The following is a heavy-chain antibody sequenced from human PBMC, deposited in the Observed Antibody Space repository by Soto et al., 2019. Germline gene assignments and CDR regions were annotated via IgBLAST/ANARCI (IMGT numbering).Heavy chain of an antibody. D-gene: IGHD1-26*01. CDR3: AKLEGGWYFDY. CDR1: GFTFNTYD. Sequence: EVQLLESGGGLVQPGGSLRLSCAASGFTFNTYDMSWVRQAPGKGLEWVSSISGSGGSTYYADSVKGRFTISRDNSKNTLYRQRNSLRAEDTAVYSCAKLEGGWYFDYWGQGTLVTVSS. CDR2: ISGSGGST. J-gene: IGHJ4*02. V-gene: IGHV3-23*01.